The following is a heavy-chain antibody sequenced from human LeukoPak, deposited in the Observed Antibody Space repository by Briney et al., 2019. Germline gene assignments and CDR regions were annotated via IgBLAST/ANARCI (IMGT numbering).Heavy chain of an antibody. Sequence: PGGSLRLSCAASGFTVSSNYMSWVRQAPGKGLEWVSVIYSGGSTYYADSVKGRFTISRDNSKNTLYLQMNSLRAEDTAVYHCARDSTYGDYDYYYYMDVWGKGTTVTVSS. J-gene: IGHJ6*03. D-gene: IGHD4-17*01. CDR2: IYSGGST. CDR1: GFTVSSNY. CDR3: ARDSTYGDYDYYYYMDV. V-gene: IGHV3-66*02.